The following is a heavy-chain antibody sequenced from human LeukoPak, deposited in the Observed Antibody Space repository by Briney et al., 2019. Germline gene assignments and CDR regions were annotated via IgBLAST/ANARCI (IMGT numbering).Heavy chain of an antibody. J-gene: IGHJ5*02. CDR3: ARGTVGENWFDP. CDR2: INSDGSST. V-gene: IGHV3-74*01. CDR1: GFTFSSYW. D-gene: IGHD3-3*01. Sequence: PGGSLRLSCAASGFTFSSYWMHWVRQAPGKGLVWVSRINSDGSSTSYADSVKGRFTISRDNAKNTLYLQMNSLRAEDTAVYYCARGTVGENWFDPWGQGTLVTVSS.